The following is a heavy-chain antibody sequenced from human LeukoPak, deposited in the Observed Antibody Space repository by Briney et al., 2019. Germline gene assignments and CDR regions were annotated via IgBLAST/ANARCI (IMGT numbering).Heavy chain of an antibody. Sequence: GESLKIYCKGSGYSFTSYWIGWVRQMPEKGLEWMGIIYPGDSDTRYSPSFQGQVTISADKSISTAYLQWSSLKASDTAMYYCARQGASSGNYFDYWGQGTLVTVSS. CDR2: IYPGDSDT. V-gene: IGHV5-51*01. CDR3: ARQGASSGNYFDY. CDR1: GYSFTSYW. J-gene: IGHJ4*02. D-gene: IGHD3-16*01.